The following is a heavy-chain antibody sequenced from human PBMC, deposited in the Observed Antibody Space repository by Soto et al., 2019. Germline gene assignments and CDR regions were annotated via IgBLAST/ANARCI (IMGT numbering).Heavy chain of an antibody. J-gene: IGHJ4*02. D-gene: IGHD3-16*01. CDR2: ISSSGSTI. CDR3: ARGSPIPLGYFDY. Sequence: GGSLRLSCAASGFTFSSYEMNWVRQAPGKGLEWVSYISSSGSTIYYADSVKGRFTISRDNAKNSLYLQMNSLRAEDTAVYYCARGSPIPLGYFDYWGQGTLVIVSA. V-gene: IGHV3-48*03. CDR1: GFTFSSYE.